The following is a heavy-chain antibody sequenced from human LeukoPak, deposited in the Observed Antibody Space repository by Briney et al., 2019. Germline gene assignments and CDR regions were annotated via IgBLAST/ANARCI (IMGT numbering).Heavy chain of an antibody. D-gene: IGHD6-13*01. Sequence: PSETLSLTCTVSGGSISSYYWSWIRQPPGKGLEWIGYIYYSGSINYNPSLKSRVTISVDTSKNQFSLKLSSVTAADTAVYYCARGQYSSSWYVAYYYYGMDVWGQGTTVTVSS. CDR1: GGSISSYY. CDR2: IYYSGSI. CDR3: ARGQYSSSWYVAYYYYGMDV. J-gene: IGHJ6*02. V-gene: IGHV4-59*01.